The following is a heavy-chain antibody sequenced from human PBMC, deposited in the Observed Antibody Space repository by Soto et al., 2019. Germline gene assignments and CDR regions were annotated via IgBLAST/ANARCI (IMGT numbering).Heavy chain of an antibody. V-gene: IGHV2-5*02. Sequence: QITLKESGPTLVKPTQTLTLTCTFSGFSLSTSGVGVGWIRQPPGKALEWLALIYWDDDKRYSPSLKSRLTITKDTSNNQVVRTMTNMDPVDTATYYCAHILGSSWYGYCFDYWGQGTLVTVSS. J-gene: IGHJ4*02. D-gene: IGHD6-13*01. CDR3: AHILGSSWYGYCFDY. CDR1: GFSLSTSGVG. CDR2: IYWDDDK.